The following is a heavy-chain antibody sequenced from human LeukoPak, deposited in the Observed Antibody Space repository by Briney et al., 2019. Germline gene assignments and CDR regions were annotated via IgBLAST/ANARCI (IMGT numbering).Heavy chain of an antibody. CDR1: GFTFSSYW. CDR3: ARGPMGLLTGYPFDP. CDR2: IKQDGSEK. Sequence: GGSLRLSCAASGFTFSSYWMSRVRQAPGKGLEWVANIKQDGSEKYYVDSVKGRFTISRDNAKNSLYLQMNSLRAEDTAVYYCARGPMGLLTGYPFDPWGQGTLVTVSS. V-gene: IGHV3-7*01. J-gene: IGHJ5*02. D-gene: IGHD3-9*01.